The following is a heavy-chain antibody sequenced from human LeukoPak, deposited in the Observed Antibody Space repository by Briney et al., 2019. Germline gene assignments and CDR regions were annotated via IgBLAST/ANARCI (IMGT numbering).Heavy chain of an antibody. V-gene: IGHV3-9*01. D-gene: IGHD6-19*01. CDR1: GFTFDDYA. CDR2: ISWNSGSI. J-gene: IGHJ4*02. CDR3: AKDASLVADYYFDY. Sequence: PGRSLRLSCAASGFTFDDYAMHWVRQAPGKGLEWVSGISWNSGSIGYADSVKGRFTIPRDNAKNSLYLQMNSLRAEDTALYYCAKDASLVADYYFDYWGQGTLVTVSS.